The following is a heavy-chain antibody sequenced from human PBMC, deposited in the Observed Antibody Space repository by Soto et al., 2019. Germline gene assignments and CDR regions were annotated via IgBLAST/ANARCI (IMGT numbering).Heavy chain of an antibody. CDR1: GGSFSCYY. V-gene: IGHV4-34*01. J-gene: IGHJ4*02. D-gene: IGHD5-12*01. CDR3: ARGRWLRSSVDY. Sequence: PSETLSLTCAVYGGSFSCYYWSWIRQPPGKGLEWIGEINHSGSTNYNPSLKSRVTISVDTSKNQFSLKLSSVTAADTAVYYCARGRWLRSSVDYWGQGTLVTVSS. CDR2: INHSGST.